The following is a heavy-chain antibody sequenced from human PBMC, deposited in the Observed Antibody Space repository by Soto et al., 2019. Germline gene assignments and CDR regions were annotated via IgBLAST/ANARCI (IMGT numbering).Heavy chain of an antibody. Sequence: VSCKASGGTFSSYAISWVRQAPGQGLEWMGGIIPIFGTANYAQKFQGRVTITADESTSTAYMELSSLRSEDTAVYYCATSLYYDFWSGYPQGMDVWGQGTTVTVSS. V-gene: IGHV1-69*01. CDR3: ATSLYYDFWSGYPQGMDV. CDR2: IIPIFGTA. CDR1: GGTFSSYA. D-gene: IGHD3-3*01. J-gene: IGHJ6*02.